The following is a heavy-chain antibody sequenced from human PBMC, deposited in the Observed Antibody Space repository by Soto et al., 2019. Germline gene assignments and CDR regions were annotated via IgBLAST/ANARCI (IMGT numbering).Heavy chain of an antibody. J-gene: IGHJ6*03. V-gene: IGHV4-34*01. Sequence: SETLSLTCAVYGGSFSGYYWSWIRQPPGKGLEWIGEINHSGSTNYNPSLKSRVTISVDTSKNQFSLKLSSVTAADTAVYYCARGRYYYYGDVWGKGTRVTVAS. CDR3: ARGRYYYYGDV. CDR2: INHSGST. CDR1: GGSFSGYY.